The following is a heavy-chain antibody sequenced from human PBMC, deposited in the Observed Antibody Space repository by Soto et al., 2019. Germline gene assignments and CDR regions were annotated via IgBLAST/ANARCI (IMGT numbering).Heavy chain of an antibody. J-gene: IGHJ6*02. CDR1: GGSISSGDYY. CDR2: IYYSGST. D-gene: IGHD3-10*01. CDR3: ARDQLWFGESTRYGMDV. Sequence: PSETLSLTCTVSGGSISSGDYYWSWIRQPPGKGLEWIGYIYYSGSTYYNPSLKSRVTISVDTSKNQFSLKLSSVTAADTAVYYCARDQLWFGESTRYGMDVWGQGTTVTVS. V-gene: IGHV4-30-4*01.